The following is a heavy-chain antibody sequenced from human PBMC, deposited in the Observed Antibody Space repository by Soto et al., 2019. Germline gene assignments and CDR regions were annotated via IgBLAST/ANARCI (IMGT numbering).Heavy chain of an antibody. CDR3: ARDRGAWPFDL. V-gene: IGHV3-33*01. J-gene: IGHJ2*01. CDR1: GFTFSSYG. Sequence: QVQLVESGGGVVQPGRSLRLSCVASGFTFSSYGMHWVRQAPGKGLEWVAVIWSDGSNKIYADSVKGRFTISKDNSKNTLYLQMNSLGAEDTAVYYCARDRGAWPFDLWGRGTLVTVSS. CDR2: IWSDGSNK. D-gene: IGHD3-10*01.